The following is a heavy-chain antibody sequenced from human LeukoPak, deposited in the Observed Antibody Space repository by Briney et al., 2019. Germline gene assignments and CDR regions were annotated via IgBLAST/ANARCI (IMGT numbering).Heavy chain of an antibody. CDR1: GGSISSYY. CDR3: ARGALDPNWFDP. Sequence: SETLSLTCTVSGGSISSYYWSWIRQPPGKGLEWIGYIYYSGSTNYNPSLKSRVTISVDTPKNQFSLKLSSVTAADTAVYYCARGALDPNWFDPWGQGTLVTVSS. D-gene: IGHD2-2*03. V-gene: IGHV4-59*01. CDR2: IYYSGST. J-gene: IGHJ5*02.